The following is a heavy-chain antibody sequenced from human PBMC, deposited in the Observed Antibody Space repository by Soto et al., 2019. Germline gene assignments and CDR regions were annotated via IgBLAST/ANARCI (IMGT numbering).Heavy chain of an antibody. Sequence: QVQLVQSGAEVKRPGASVKVSCKASGYTFSSYYIHWARQAPGQGLEWMAVINPTSGGTTYAQKFQGRVTVTRDTSTTAVCMELSSLRSDDTAVYYCAREGGVGGRKPLDHWGHGTRVTVYS. CDR1: GYTFSSYY. D-gene: IGHD3-3*01. V-gene: IGHV1-46*01. CDR3: AREGGVGGRKPLDH. J-gene: IGHJ4*01. CDR2: INPTSGGT.